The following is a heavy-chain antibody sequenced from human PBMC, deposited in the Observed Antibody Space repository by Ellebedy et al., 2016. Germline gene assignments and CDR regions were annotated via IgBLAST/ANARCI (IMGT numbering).Heavy chain of an antibody. CDR1: GFSLSTSGVG. V-gene: IGHV2-5*01. J-gene: IGHJ5*02. D-gene: IGHD3-3*01. Sequence: SGPTLVXPTQTLTLTCTFSGFSLSTSGVGVGWIRQPPGKALEWLALIYWNDDKRYSPSLKSRLTITKDTSKNQVVLTMTNMDPVDTATYYCAHRRGYDFPFDPWGQGTLVTVSP. CDR3: AHRRGYDFPFDP. CDR2: IYWNDDK.